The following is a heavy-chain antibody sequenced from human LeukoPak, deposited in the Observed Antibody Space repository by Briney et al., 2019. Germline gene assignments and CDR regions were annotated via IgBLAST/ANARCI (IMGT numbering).Heavy chain of an antibody. J-gene: IGHJ5*02. CDR3: AREYGFGSGSYYP. Sequence: PGGSLRLSCVASGFTFSSSGMNWVRQAPGKGLVWVSRIKSDGSSTSYADSAKGRFIISRDNAKNTLYLQMNSLRAEDTAVYYCAREYGFGSGSYYPWGQGTLVIVSS. CDR1: GFTFSSSG. CDR2: IKSDGSST. D-gene: IGHD3-10*01. V-gene: IGHV3-74*01.